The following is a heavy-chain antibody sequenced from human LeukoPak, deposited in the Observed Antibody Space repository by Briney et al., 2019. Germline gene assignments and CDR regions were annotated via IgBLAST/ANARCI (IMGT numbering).Heavy chain of an antibody. CDR2: ISGSGGST. D-gene: IGHD2-2*01. CDR3: AKDRGAPAAIMGDYMDV. Sequence: GGSLRLSCAASGFTFSSYAMSWVRQAPGKGLEWVSGISGSGGSTYYADSVKGRFTISRDNSKNTLYLQMNSLRAEDTAVYYCAKDRGAPAAIMGDYMDVWGRGTTVTVSS. J-gene: IGHJ6*03. CDR1: GFTFSSYA. V-gene: IGHV3-23*01.